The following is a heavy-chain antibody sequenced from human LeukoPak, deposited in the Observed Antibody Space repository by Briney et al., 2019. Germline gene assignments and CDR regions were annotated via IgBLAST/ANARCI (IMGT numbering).Heavy chain of an antibody. CDR2: IGISSGNT. CDR1: GFTFSTYS. D-gene: IGHD1-1*01. V-gene: IGHV3-48*04. CDR3: ARDHNYAFDN. J-gene: IGHJ4*02. Sequence: GGSLRLSCAASGFTFSTYSMNWVRQAPGKGLEWISYIGISSGNTKYADSVKGRFTISGDSAKNSLYLQMNSLRVEDTAVYYCARDHNYAFDNWGQGTLVTVSS.